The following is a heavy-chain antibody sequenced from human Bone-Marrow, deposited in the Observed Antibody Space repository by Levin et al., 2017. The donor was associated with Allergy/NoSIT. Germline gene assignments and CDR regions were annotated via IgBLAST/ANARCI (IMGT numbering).Heavy chain of an antibody. V-gene: IGHV3-9*01. D-gene: IGHD3-10*01. CDR1: GFTFHDYA. CDR2: ISWNSGTI. CDR3: VKDIREEAYYFFGMDV. Sequence: PGGSLRLSCAASGFTFHDYAMHWVRQAPGKGLEWVSSISWNSGTIAYADSVKGRFTISRDNARTSLYLEMNSLRAEDTALYYCVKDIREEAYYFFGMDVWGQGTTVTVSS. J-gene: IGHJ6*02.